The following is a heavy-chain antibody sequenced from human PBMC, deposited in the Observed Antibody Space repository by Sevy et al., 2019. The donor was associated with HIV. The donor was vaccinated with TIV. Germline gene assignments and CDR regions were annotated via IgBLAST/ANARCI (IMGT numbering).Heavy chain of an antibody. CDR3: ERERYYFDY. V-gene: IGHV3-48*03. CDR2: ISSSGSTI. Sequence: GGSLRLSCAASGFTFSSYEMNWVRQAPGKGLEWVSYISSSGSTIYYADSVKGRFTISRDNAKNSLYLQMNSLRAEDTADYYCERERYYFDYWGQGTLVTVSS. CDR1: GFTFSSYE. J-gene: IGHJ4*02.